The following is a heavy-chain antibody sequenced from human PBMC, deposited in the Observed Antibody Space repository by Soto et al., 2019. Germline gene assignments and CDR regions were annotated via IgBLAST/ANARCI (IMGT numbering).Heavy chain of an antibody. J-gene: IGHJ6*02. D-gene: IGHD2-15*01. CDR2: IIPILGIA. Sequence: QVQLVQSGAEVKKPGSSVKVSCKASGGTFSSYTISWVRQAPGQGLEWMGRIIPILGIANYAQKFQGRVTITADKATSTAYMELSSLRSEDTAVYYWASRRGYCSGGSCYDYYYYGMDVWGQGTTVTVSS. CDR1: GGTFSSYT. CDR3: ASRRGYCSGGSCYDYYYYGMDV. V-gene: IGHV1-69*02.